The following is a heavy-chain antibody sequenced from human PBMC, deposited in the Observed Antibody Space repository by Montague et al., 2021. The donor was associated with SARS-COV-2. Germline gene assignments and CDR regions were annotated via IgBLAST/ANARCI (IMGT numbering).Heavy chain of an antibody. J-gene: IGHJ4*02. CDR1: GGSISSYF. CDR3: ARTRGYGTRFDF. D-gene: IGHD5-12*01. CDR2: IYYSGST. V-gene: IGHV4-59*01. Sequence: SETLSLTCTVSGGSISSYFWSWIRQPPGKGLEWIGDIYYSGSTNYNPSLKSRVTISVDTSKKQFSLQLSSVTAADAAVDYCARTRGYGTRFDFWGQGTLVTASS.